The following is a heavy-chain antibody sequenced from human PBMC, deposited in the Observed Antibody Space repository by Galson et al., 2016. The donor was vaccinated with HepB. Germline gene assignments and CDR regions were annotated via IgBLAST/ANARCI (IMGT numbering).Heavy chain of an antibody. CDR2: ISDDGGNK. CDR1: GFTFSSYA. V-gene: IGHV3-30-3*01. D-gene: IGHD4-17*01. Sequence: SLRLSCATSGFTFSSYAMNWVRQAPGKGLEWVALISDDGGNKYYVDSVKVRFTISRDNSKNTLYLQMNSLRAEDTAVYYCARVATVTTFYYYYGMDVWGQGTTVTVSS. CDR3: ARVATVTTFYYYYGMDV. J-gene: IGHJ6*02.